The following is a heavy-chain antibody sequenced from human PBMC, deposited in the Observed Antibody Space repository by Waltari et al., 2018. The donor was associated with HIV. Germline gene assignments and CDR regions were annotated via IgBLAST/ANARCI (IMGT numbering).Heavy chain of an antibody. CDR3: ARDLRHIVVVPATPQRYYYYGMDV. V-gene: IGHV1-3*01. Sequence: QVQLVQSGAEVKKPGASVKVSCKASGYTFTSYAMHWVSQAPGQRLEWMGWINAGNDNTKYSQKFQGRGTITRDTSASTAYMELSSLRSEDTAVYYCARDLRHIVVVPATPQRYYYYGMDVWGQGTTVTVSS. CDR2: INAGNDNT. J-gene: IGHJ6*02. CDR1: GYTFTSYA. D-gene: IGHD2-2*01.